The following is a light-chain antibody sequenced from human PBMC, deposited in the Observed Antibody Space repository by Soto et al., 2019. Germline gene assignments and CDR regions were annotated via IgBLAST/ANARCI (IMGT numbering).Light chain of an antibody. J-gene: IGLJ1*01. CDR3: CSYAGSYTLYV. CDR2: DVS. V-gene: IGLV2-11*01. CDR1: SSDVGGYNY. Sequence: QSALTQSRSVSGSPGQSVTISCTGTSSDVGGYNYVSWYQQHPGKAPKLMIYDVSKRPSGVPDRFSGSKSGNTASLTISGLQAVDEADYYCCSYAGSYTLYVFGTGTKLTVL.